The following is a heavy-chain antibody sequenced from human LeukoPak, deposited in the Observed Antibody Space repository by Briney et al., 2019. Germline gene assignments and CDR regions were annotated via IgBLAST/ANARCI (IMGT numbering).Heavy chain of an antibody. J-gene: IGHJ6*04. CDR2: VRLDGSER. Sequence: SGGSLRLSCAASGFTSIDHSISWVRQAPGKGLEWVANVRLDGSERNYVDSVKGRFPIYRDSVENTVYLQMNRLRAEDTAVYYCARGGIWGKGTTVTVSS. D-gene: IGHD1-26*01. CDR3: ARGGI. V-gene: IGHV3-7*01. CDR1: GFTSIDHS.